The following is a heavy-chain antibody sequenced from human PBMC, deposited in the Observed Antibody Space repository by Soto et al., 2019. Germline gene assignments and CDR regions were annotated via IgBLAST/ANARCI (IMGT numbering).Heavy chain of an antibody. V-gene: IGHV3-49*04. CDR3: TRDQAVAGPRGFDY. J-gene: IGHJ4*02. Sequence: GGSLRLSCTASGFTFGDYAMSWVRQAPGKGLEWVGFIRSKAYGGTTEYAASVKGRFTISRDDSKSIAYLQMNSLKTEDTAVYYCTRDQAVAGPRGFDYWGQGTLVTVSS. CDR2: IRSKAYGGTT. CDR1: GFTFGDYA. D-gene: IGHD6-19*01.